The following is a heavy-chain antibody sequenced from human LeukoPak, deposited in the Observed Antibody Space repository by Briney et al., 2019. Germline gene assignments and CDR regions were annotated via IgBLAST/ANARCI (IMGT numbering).Heavy chain of an antibody. CDR3: ARAYYSDSSGPHHFDY. J-gene: IGHJ4*02. Sequence: GASVKVSCKASGYTFTSYYMHWVRQAPGQGLEWMGIINPSGGSTSYAQKFQGRVTMTRDTSTSTVYMELSSLRSEDTAVYYCARAYYSDSSGPHHFDYWGQGTLVTVSS. D-gene: IGHD3-22*01. V-gene: IGHV1-46*01. CDR2: INPSGGST. CDR1: GYTFTSYY.